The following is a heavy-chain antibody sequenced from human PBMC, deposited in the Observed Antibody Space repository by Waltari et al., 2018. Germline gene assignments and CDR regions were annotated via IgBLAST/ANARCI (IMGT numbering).Heavy chain of an antibody. D-gene: IGHD1-26*01. V-gene: IGHV3-48*03. CDR2: IRSGASVI. CDR1: GFTFRNYE. J-gene: IGHJ4*02. Sequence: EVQLVESGGGLVQPGGSLRLFCAASGFTFRNYEMNWVRQAPGKGIECVADIRSGASVIYYADSVKGRFTISRDNAKNSGYLQMSSLRAEDTAIYYCARGEGGANEYWGQGTLVTVSA. CDR3: ARGEGGANEY.